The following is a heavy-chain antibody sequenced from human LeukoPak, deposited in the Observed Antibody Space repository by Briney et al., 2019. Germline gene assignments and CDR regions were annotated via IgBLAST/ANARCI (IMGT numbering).Heavy chain of an antibody. D-gene: IGHD3-10*01. CDR1: GGTFSCYA. J-gene: IGHJ4*02. CDR3: AIGESIRYYFDY. V-gene: IGHV1-69*05. Sequence: SVKVSCKASGGTFSCYAISWVRQAPGQGLEWMGGIIPIFGTANCAQKFQGRVTITTDESTSTAYMELSSLRSEDTAVYYCAIGESIRYYFDYWGQGTLVTVSS. CDR2: IIPIFGTA.